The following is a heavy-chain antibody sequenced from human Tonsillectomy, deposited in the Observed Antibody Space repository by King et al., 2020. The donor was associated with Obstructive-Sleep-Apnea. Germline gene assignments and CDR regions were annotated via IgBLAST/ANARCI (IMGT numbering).Heavy chain of an antibody. V-gene: IGHV4-4*02. J-gene: IGHJ6*02. D-gene: IGHD3-10*01. Sequence: QLQESGPGLVKPSGTLSLTCAVSGGSISSSNWWSWVRQPPGKGLEWIGEIYHSGSTNYNPSLKSRVTISVDKSKNQFSLKLSSVTAADTAVYYCASDYYGSGSYNTHLGYYYYGMDVWGQGTTVTVSS. CDR2: IYHSGST. CDR3: ASDYYGSGSYNTHLGYYYYGMDV. CDR1: GGSISSSNW.